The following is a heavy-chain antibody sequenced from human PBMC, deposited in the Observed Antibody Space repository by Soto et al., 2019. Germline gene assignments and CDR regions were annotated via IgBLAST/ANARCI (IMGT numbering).Heavy chain of an antibody. Sequence: ASVKVSCKASGYTLTSYGISWVRQAPGQGLEWMGWISAYNGNTNYAQKLQGRVTMTTDTSTSTAYMELRSLRSDDTAVYYCARDAAWAGDSSGYFASNAFDIWGQGTMVTVS. J-gene: IGHJ3*02. CDR2: ISAYNGNT. D-gene: IGHD3-22*01. CDR3: ARDAAWAGDSSGYFASNAFDI. V-gene: IGHV1-18*04. CDR1: GYTLTSYG.